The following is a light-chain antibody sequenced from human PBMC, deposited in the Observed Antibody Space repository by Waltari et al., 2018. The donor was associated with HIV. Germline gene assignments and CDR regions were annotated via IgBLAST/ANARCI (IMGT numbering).Light chain of an antibody. J-gene: IGLJ2*01. Sequence: QSVLTQPPSVSGAPGTRVTISCTGPTSTIGPGYDVHWYQQLPGTAPKLLVFGNTNRPSGVPDRFSGSKSGTSASLAITGLQAGDEGDYYCQSYDNALSGSLFGGGTKVTVL. CDR3: QSYDNALSGSL. CDR2: GNT. CDR1: TSTIGPGYD. V-gene: IGLV1-40*01.